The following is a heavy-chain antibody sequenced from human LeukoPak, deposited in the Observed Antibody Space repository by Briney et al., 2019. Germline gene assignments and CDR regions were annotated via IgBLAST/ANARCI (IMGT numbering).Heavy chain of an antibody. D-gene: IGHD6-19*01. J-gene: IGHJ4*02. CDR3: ARGSGWFNY. CDR1: GASFSGYY. Sequence: SETLSLTCAVYGASFSGYYWSWIRQPPGKGLEWIGEINHSGSTNYNPSPKSRVTISVDTSKNQFSLKLNTVTAADTAVYYCARGSGWFNYWGQGTLVTVSS. V-gene: IGHV4-34*01. CDR2: INHSGST.